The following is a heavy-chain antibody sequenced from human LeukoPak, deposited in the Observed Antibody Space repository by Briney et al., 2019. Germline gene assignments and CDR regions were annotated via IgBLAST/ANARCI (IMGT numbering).Heavy chain of an antibody. D-gene: IGHD3-10*01. V-gene: IGHV4-34*01. CDR3: ARRTMRFGELFYY. CDR1: GGPFSGYY. CDR2: INHSGST. J-gene: IGHJ4*02. Sequence: PSETLSLTCAVYGGPFSGYYWSWIRQPPGKGLEWIGEINHSGSTNYNPSLKSRVTISVDTSKNQFSLKLSSVTAADTAVYYCARRTMRFGELFYYWGQGTLVTVSS.